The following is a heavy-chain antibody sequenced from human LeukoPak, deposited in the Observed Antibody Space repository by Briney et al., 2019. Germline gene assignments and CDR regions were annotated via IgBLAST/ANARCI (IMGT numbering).Heavy chain of an antibody. V-gene: IGHV2-5*01. D-gene: IGHD3-3*01. CDR1: GFSLSTSGVG. CDR3: AYMLYDFWSGYYPFDY. J-gene: IGHJ4*02. CDR2: IYWNDDK. Sequence: SGPTPVKPTQTLTLTCTFSGFSLSTSGVGVGWIRQPPGKALEWLALIYWNDDKRYSPSLKSRLTITKDTSKNQVVLTMTNMDPVDTATYYCAYMLYDFWSGYYPFDYWGQGTLVTVSS.